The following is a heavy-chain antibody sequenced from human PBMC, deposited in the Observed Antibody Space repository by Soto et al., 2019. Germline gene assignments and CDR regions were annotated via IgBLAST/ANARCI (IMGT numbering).Heavy chain of an antibody. CDR3: AREILKAKAFDI. V-gene: IGHV3-33*01. CDR1: GFTFSSYG. J-gene: IGHJ3*02. Sequence: GGSLRLSCAASGFTFSSYGMHWVRQAPGKGLEWVAVIWYDGSNKYYADSVKGRFTISRDNSKNTLYLQMNSLRAEDTAVYCCAREILKAKAFDIWGQGTMVTVSS. CDR2: IWYDGSNK.